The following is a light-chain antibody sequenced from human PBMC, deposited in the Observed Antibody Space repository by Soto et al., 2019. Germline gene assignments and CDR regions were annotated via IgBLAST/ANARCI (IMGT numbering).Light chain of an antibody. J-gene: IGLJ3*02. Sequence: QSALTQPPSASGSPGQSVTISCTGTSSDVGGYNYVSWYQQHPGKAPKLMIYEVSERPSGVPDRFSGSKSGNTASLTVSGLLSEDEADYYCSSYAGSNNLVFGGGTQLTVL. V-gene: IGLV2-8*01. CDR2: EVS. CDR3: SSYAGSNNLV. CDR1: SSDVGGYNY.